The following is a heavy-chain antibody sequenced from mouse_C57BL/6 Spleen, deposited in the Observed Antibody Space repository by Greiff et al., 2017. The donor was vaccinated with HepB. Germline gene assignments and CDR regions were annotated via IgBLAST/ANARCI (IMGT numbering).Heavy chain of an antibody. V-gene: IGHV1-5*01. CDR1: GYTFTSYW. CDR2: IYPGNSDT. Sequence: VQLKQSGPVLARPGASVKMSCKTSGYTFTSYWMHWVKQRPGQGLEWIGAIYPGNSDTSYNQKFKGKAKLTAVTSASTAYMELSSLTNEDSAVYYCTSEGYYYGSSYAMDYWGQGTSVTVSS. D-gene: IGHD1-1*01. CDR3: TSEGYYYGSSYAMDY. J-gene: IGHJ4*01.